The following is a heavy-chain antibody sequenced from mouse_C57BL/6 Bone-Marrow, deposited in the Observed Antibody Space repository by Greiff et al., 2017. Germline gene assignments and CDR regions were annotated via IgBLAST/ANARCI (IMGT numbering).Heavy chain of an antibody. J-gene: IGHJ2*01. CDR1: GYTFTSHW. CDR3: ARDDYDERYFDY. Sequence: QVQLQQSGPELVRPGASVKISCKAPGYTFTSHWMQWVRQRPGQGLEWIGEIFPGSGSTYYNEKFKGKATLTVDTSSSTAYMQLGSLTSEDSAVYFCARDDYDERYFDYWGQGTTLTVSS. CDR2: IFPGSGST. V-gene: IGHV1-56*01. D-gene: IGHD2-4*01.